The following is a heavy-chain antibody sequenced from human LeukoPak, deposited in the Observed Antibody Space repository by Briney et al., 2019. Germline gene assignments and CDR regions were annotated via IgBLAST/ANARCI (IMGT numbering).Heavy chain of an antibody. CDR3: ARIRITMVRGVIRGYFDY. V-gene: IGHV4-34*01. CDR1: GGSFSGYY. Sequence: SETLSLTCAVYGGSFSGYYWSWIRQPPGKGLEWIGEINHSGSTNYNPSLKSRVTISVDTSKNQFSLKLSSVTAADTAVYYCARIRITMVRGVIRGYFDYWAREPWSPSPQ. D-gene: IGHD3-10*01. J-gene: IGHJ4*02. CDR2: INHSGST.